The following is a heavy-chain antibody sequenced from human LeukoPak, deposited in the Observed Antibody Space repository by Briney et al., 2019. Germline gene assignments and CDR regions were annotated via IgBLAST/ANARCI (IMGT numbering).Heavy chain of an antibody. Sequence: PGGSLRLSCTTSGFSFRDAYMSWVRQAPSKDLEWVGRVKSRADGGSTDYAGPRKGRFSISRDDSKNIVYLQMDSLKTDDTAVYYCTTDRMTRNGFFDHWGQGMQVIVSS. J-gene: IGHJ4*02. V-gene: IGHV3-15*01. CDR2: VKSRADGGST. D-gene: IGHD1-1*01. CDR3: TTDRMTRNGFFDH. CDR1: GFSFRDAY.